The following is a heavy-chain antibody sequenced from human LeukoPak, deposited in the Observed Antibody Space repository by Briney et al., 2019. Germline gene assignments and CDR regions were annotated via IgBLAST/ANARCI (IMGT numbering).Heavy chain of an antibody. CDR2: ISFYNGDT. CDR3: ARDLGVEYCSGGSCLLDY. CDR1: GYTFSNYEAG. V-gene: IGHV1-18*01. Sequence: GALVKVSCKASGYTFSNYEAGISWVRQAPGQGLEWMGWISFYNGDTNYAQNFQGRVTLTADTSTSTAYMELRSLRSDDTAVYYCARDLGVEYCSGGSCLLDYWGQGTLVTVSS. D-gene: IGHD2-15*01. J-gene: IGHJ4*02.